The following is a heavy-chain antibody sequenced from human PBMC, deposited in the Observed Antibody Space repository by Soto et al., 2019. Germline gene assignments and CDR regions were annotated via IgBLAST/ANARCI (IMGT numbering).Heavy chain of an antibody. D-gene: IGHD5-12*01. CDR2: LSDSGGST. Sequence: EVQLLESGGGWVQPGGSLRLSCAASGFTFSSYAMTWVRQAPGKGLKWVSSLSDSGGSTYYADSVKGRFTISRDNSKNTLYLQMNSLRAEDTALYYCVKDAYSGYGNFDYWGQGTLVTVSS. CDR3: VKDAYSGYGNFDY. CDR1: GFTFSSYA. J-gene: IGHJ4*02. V-gene: IGHV3-23*01.